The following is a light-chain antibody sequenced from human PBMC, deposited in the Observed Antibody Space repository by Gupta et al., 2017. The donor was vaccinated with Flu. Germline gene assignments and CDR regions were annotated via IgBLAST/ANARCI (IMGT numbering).Light chain of an antibody. Sequence: DIVITQSPEFLAVSLGERATINCKSSQSVLHSSTDQYYLPWFQQKPGHSPELLIFGASTRESGVPNRFSGSGSGTDFTLTITSLHPEDVAVCYCQQDNSSPLTFGGGTKVEIK. CDR3: QQDNSSPLT. J-gene: IGKJ4*01. V-gene: IGKV4-1*01. CDR1: QSVLHSSTDQYY. CDR2: GAS.